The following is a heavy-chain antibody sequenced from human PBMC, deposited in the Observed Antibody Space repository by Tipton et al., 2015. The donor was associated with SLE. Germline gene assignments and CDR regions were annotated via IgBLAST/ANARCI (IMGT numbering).Heavy chain of an antibody. CDR2: IWYDGSNK. Sequence: SLRLSCAASGFTFSSYGMHWVRQAPGKGLEWVAVIWYDGSNKYYADSVKGRFTISRDNSKNTLYLQMNSLRAEDTAVYYCARGDYDSSGSPDYWGQGTLVTVSS. V-gene: IGHV3-33*01. CDR3: ARGDYDSSGSPDY. D-gene: IGHD3-22*01. CDR1: GFTFSSYG. J-gene: IGHJ4*02.